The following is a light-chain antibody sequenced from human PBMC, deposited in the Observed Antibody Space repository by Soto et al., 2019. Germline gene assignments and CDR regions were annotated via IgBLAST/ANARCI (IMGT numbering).Light chain of an antibody. V-gene: IGKV3-20*01. CDR2: GAY. CDR1: QSVSSIY. Sequence: EIVLTQSPGTLSLSPGERATLSCRASQSVSSIYLTWYQQRPGQAHRLLIYGAYSRATGIQDRFSGSGSGTDFTLTISGLEPEDFAVYYCKQYGSSPITFGQGTRLEIK. J-gene: IGKJ5*01. CDR3: KQYGSSPIT.